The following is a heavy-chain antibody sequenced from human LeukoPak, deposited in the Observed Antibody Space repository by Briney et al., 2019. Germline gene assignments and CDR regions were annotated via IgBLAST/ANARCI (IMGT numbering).Heavy chain of an antibody. CDR3: ARGIAAAGISWGY. J-gene: IGHJ3*01. Sequence: ASVKVSCKASGYTFTGYYMHWVRQAPGQGLEWMGWINPNSGGTNYAQKFQGRVTMTRDTSISTAYMELSRLRSDDTAVYYCARGIAAAGISWGYWGQGTMVTVSS. CDR2: INPNSGGT. CDR1: GYTFTGYY. V-gene: IGHV1-2*02. D-gene: IGHD6-13*01.